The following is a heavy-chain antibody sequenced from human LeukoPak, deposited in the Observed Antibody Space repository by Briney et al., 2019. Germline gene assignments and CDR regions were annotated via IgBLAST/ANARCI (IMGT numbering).Heavy chain of an antibody. CDR3: AKGARSSSWSSSDY. CDR1: GFTFSTYW. J-gene: IGHJ4*02. V-gene: IGHV3-74*01. Sequence: GGSLRLSCAAPGFTFSTYWMYWVHQAPAKGLVWVSRINSDESSTSYSYSVKGRITISRDNAKNTQHLQMNSLRVEDTAVYYCAKGARSSSWSSSDYWGQGTLVTVSS. D-gene: IGHD6-13*01. CDR2: INSDESST.